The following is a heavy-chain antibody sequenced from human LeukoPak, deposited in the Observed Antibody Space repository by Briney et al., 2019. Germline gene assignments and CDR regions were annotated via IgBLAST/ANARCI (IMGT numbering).Heavy chain of an antibody. V-gene: IGHV4-61*08. CDR1: GGSVSGGGYY. Sequence: PSETLSLTCTVSGGSVSGGGYYWSWIRQPPGKGLEWIGYIYYSGSTNYNPSLKSRVTISLDTSKNQFSLKLSSVTAADTAVYYCARRLGCGWAPFGYWGQGTLVTVSS. J-gene: IGHJ4*02. CDR3: ARRLGCGWAPFGY. D-gene: IGHD6-19*01. CDR2: IYYSGST.